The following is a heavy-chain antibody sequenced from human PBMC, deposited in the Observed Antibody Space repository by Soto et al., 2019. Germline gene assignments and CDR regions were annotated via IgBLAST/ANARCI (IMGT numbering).Heavy chain of an antibody. D-gene: IGHD3-22*01. CDR1: GLTFSSYS. V-gene: IGHV3-23*01. CDR3: AKGTLGIVVLSSFDY. J-gene: IGHJ4*02. CDR2: ISGSGGIT. Sequence: GGSMRLSCAASGLTFSSYSMSWVRQDTGKGLEWVSAISGSGGITYYADSVKGRFTISRDNSKNTLYLQMNSLRAEDTAVYYCAKGTLGIVVLSSFDYWGQGTLVTVSS.